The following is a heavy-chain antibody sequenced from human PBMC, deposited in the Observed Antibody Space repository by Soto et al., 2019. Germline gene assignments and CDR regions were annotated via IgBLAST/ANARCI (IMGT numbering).Heavy chain of an antibody. Sequence: SQTLSLTCVISGDSVSSSSVAWNWVRQSPSRGLEWLGRTYYRSRWYSDFAVSVRGRIVINADTSKNQFSLQLNSVTPEDTAVYFCARSEEDSDYYYYGLDVWGQGXTVTVYS. CDR3: ARSEEDSDYYYYGLDV. CDR2: TYYRSRWYS. J-gene: IGHJ6*02. CDR1: GDSVSSSSVA. D-gene: IGHD2-15*01. V-gene: IGHV6-1*01.